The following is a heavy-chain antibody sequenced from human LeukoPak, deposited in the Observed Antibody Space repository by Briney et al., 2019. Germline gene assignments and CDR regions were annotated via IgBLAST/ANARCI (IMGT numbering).Heavy chain of an antibody. CDR3: AKDISVDGDYFDY. D-gene: IGHD2-8*01. CDR2: ISGSGGST. V-gene: IGHV3-23*01. J-gene: IGHJ4*02. Sequence: PGGSLRLSCAASGFTFSSYAMSWVRQAPGKGLEWVSAISGSGGSTYYADSVKGRLTISRDNSKNTLYLQMNSLRAEDTAVYYCAKDISVDGDYFDYWGQGTLVTVSS. CDR1: GFTFSSYA.